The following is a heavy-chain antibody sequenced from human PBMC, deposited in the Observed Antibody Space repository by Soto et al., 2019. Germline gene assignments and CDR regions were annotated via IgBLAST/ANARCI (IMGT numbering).Heavy chain of an antibody. J-gene: IGHJ6*03. D-gene: IGHD3-10*01. CDR1: GFTFDDYA. CDR2: ISWNSGSI. V-gene: IGHV3-9*01. CDR3: AKDSGSGSNVLGYYMDV. Sequence: EVQLVESGGGLVQPGRSLRLSCAASGFTFDDYAMHWVRQAPRKGLEWVSGISWNSGSIGYADSVKGRFTISRDNAKNSLYLQMNSLRAEDTALYYCAKDSGSGSNVLGYYMDVWGKGTTVTVSS.